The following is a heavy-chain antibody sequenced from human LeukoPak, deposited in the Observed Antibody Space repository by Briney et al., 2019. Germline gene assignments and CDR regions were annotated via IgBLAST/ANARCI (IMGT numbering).Heavy chain of an antibody. J-gene: IGHJ6*03. CDR1: GFNFGDAA. CDR3: TKNSGWYSSSYYYMAV. CDR2: IISKAYGGTT. V-gene: IGHV3-49*04. Sequence: GGSLRLSCTTSGFNFGDAAMSWVRRAPGKGLEWVSFIISKAYGGTTEYAASVKGRFTISRDDSKNIAYLQMNSLKSEDTAVYYCTKNSGWYSSSYYYMAVWGKGTTVTVSS. D-gene: IGHD6-19*01.